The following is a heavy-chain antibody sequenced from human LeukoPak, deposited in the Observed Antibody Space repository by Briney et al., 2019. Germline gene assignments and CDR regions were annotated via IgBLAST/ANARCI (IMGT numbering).Heavy chain of an antibody. D-gene: IGHD3-3*01. CDR2: IKQDGSEK. CDR3: ARHVRFEGVVY. Sequence: PGGSLRLSCAASGFIFSSYWMSWVRQAPGKGLEWVANIKQDGSEKYYVDSVKGRFTISRDNAKNSLFLQMNSLRAEDTAVYYCARHVRFEGVVYWGQGTLVTISS. CDR1: GFIFSSYW. J-gene: IGHJ4*02. V-gene: IGHV3-7*01.